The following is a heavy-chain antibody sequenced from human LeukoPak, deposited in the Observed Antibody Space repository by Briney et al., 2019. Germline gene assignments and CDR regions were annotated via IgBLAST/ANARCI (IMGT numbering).Heavy chain of an antibody. D-gene: IGHD4-17*01. CDR1: GFTFSSYA. J-gene: IGHJ4*02. CDR2: ISSNGGST. V-gene: IGHV3-64D*06. Sequence: GGSLRLSCSASGFTFSSYAMHWVRQAPGKGLEYVSAISSNGGSTYYADSVKGRFTISRDNSKNTLYLQMSSLRAEDTAVYYCAKEYGDYEFDYWGQGTLVTVSS. CDR3: AKEYGDYEFDY.